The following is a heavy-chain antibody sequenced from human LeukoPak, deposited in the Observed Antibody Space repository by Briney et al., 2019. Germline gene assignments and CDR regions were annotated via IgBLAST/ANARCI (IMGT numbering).Heavy chain of an antibody. CDR1: EFTFSSYG. D-gene: IGHD5-12*01. Sequence: GGSLRLSCAASEFTFSSYGMHWVRQAPGKGLEWVAFIQYDGSYKDYGDSVKGRFTISRDNAKNSLYLQMNSLRAEDTAVYYCARLVATNYYDYWGQGTLVSVSS. CDR2: IQYDGSYK. CDR3: ARLVATNYYDY. V-gene: IGHV3-30*02. J-gene: IGHJ4*02.